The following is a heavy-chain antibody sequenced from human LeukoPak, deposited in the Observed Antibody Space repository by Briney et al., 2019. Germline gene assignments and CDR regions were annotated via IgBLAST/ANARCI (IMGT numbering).Heavy chain of an antibody. CDR1: GFTFSSYE. J-gene: IGHJ4*02. CDR3: AKDGVASSWLRLPLDY. Sequence: GGSLRLSCAASGFTFSSYEMNWVRQAPGKGLEWVSAISGSGGSTYYADSVKGRFTISRDNSKNTLYLQMNSLRAEDTAVYYCAKDGVASSWLRLPLDYWGQGTLVTVSS. D-gene: IGHD6-13*01. V-gene: IGHV3-23*01. CDR2: ISGSGGST.